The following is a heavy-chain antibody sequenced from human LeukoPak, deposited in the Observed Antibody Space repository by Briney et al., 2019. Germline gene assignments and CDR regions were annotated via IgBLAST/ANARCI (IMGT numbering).Heavy chain of an antibody. CDR1: GYSFTSYW. CDR2: IYPGDSDT. CDR3: ARRFRINYGSGSYRYYFDY. V-gene: IGHV5-51*01. D-gene: IGHD3-10*01. J-gene: IGHJ4*02. Sequence: GESLKISCKGSGYSFTSYWIGWVRQMPGKGLEWMGIIYPGDSDTRYSPSFQGQVTISADKSISTAYLQWSSLKASDTAMYYCARRFRINYGSGSYRYYFDYWGQGTLVTVSS.